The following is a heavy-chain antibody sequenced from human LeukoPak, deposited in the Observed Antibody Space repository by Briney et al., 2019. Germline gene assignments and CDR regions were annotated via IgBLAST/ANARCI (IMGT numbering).Heavy chain of an antibody. Sequence: SETLSHTCAVSGGSLSGYYWTWIRQPPGKGLEWIGEINHSGSTNYNPSLKSRVTMSVDTSKNQFSLKLSSVTAADTAVYYCARDRGTWNDDGFDYWGQGTLVTVSS. D-gene: IGHD1-1*01. CDR2: INHSGST. V-gene: IGHV4-34*10. CDR3: ARDRGTWNDDGFDY. CDR1: GGSLSGYY. J-gene: IGHJ4*02.